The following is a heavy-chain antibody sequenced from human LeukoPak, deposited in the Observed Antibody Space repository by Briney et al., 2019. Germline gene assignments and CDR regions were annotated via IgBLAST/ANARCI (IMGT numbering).Heavy chain of an antibody. J-gene: IGHJ4*02. V-gene: IGHV5-51*01. D-gene: IGHD5-24*01. Sequence: PGESLKISCTGSGYKFTDYWIGWVRQMPGKGLEWMGIIFPDEFDTKYSPSFQGQVTISVDKSTSTAYLQWSSLKASDTAMYYCARGVGDGYPLNYWGQGTLVTVSS. CDR3: ARGVGDGYPLNY. CDR2: IFPDEFDT. CDR1: GYKFTDYW.